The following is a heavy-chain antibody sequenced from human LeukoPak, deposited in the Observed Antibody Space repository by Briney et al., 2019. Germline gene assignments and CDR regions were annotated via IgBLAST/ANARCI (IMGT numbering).Heavy chain of an antibody. Sequence: GGSLRLSCAASRFTFSTYWMHWVRQAPGKGLVWVSRINSDGSSTGYADSVKGRFTISRDNAKNSLYLQMNSLRAGDTAVYYCAGGHIVATISDAFDIWGQGTMVTVSS. J-gene: IGHJ3*02. D-gene: IGHD5-12*01. CDR1: RFTFSTYW. CDR2: INSDGSST. CDR3: AGGHIVATISDAFDI. V-gene: IGHV3-74*01.